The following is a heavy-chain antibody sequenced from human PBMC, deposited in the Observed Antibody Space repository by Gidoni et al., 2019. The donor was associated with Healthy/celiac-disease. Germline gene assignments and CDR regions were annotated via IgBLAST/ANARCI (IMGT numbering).Heavy chain of an antibody. D-gene: IGHD5-12*01. V-gene: IGHV1-46*01. J-gene: IGHJ4*02. CDR1: GYTFTSYY. CDR3: ARVFRYGGYGSYYFDY. Sequence: QVRLVQSGAEVKNPGASVMVSRKDSGYTFTSYYMHWLRQAPGQGLEWMGIINPSGGSTSYAKKFQSRVTMTRDTSTSTVYMELSSLRSEDTAVYYCARVFRYGGYGSYYFDYWGQGTLVTVSS. CDR2: INPSGGST.